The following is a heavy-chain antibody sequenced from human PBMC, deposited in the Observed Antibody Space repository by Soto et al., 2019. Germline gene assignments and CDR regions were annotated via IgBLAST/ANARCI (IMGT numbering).Heavy chain of an antibody. J-gene: IGHJ5*02. D-gene: IGHD5-12*01. V-gene: IGHV2-5*02. Sequence: QITLKESGPTLVKPTQTLTLTCTFSGFSLSTSGVGVGWIRQPPGKALEWLALIYWDDDKRYSPSLKSRLTITKDTSKNQVVLTMTNMDPVDTATYYCAHRPIAVATISLRVGFDPWGQGTLVTVSS. CDR2: IYWDDDK. CDR1: GFSLSTSGVG. CDR3: AHRPIAVATISLRVGFDP.